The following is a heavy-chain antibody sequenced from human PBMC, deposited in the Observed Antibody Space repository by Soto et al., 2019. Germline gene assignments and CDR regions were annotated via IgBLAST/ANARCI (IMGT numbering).Heavy chain of an antibody. V-gene: IGHV1-18*01. Sequence: ASVKVSCKTSGYTFTDHGIDWVRQAPGQGLEWVGWVSSYNGNTNYAYNLKDRVIMTTDASTSTAYMELRGLRSDDTAVYYCAREVEGSYSPADFWGQGTPVTFSS. J-gene: IGHJ4*02. D-gene: IGHD3-10*01. CDR3: AREVEGSYSPADF. CDR1: GYTFTDHG. CDR2: VSSYNGNT.